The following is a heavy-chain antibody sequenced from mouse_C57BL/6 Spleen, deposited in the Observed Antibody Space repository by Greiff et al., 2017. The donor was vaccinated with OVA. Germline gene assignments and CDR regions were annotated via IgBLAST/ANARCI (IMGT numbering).Heavy chain of an antibody. V-gene: IGHV1-50*01. CDR2: IDPSDSYT. CDR1: GYTFTSYW. J-gene: IGHJ4*01. D-gene: IGHD1-1*01. Sequence: VQLQQPGAELVKPGASVKLSCKASGYTFTSYWMQWVKQRPGQGLEWIGEIDPSDSYTNYNQKFKGQATLTVDTSSSTAYMQLSSLTSEDSAVYYCARITTVVDYYAMDYWGQGTSVTVSS. CDR3: ARITTVVDYYAMDY.